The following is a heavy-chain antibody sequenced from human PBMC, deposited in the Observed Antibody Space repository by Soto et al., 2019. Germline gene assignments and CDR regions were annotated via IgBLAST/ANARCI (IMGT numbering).Heavy chain of an antibody. Sequence: QVQLVQSGAEVKTPGASVKVSCKASGTTFASYDFTWVRQAPGQGLEWMGWMNPNRNNPGYAQKFQDRLTMTRDIALSIAHMELSSLRNEDTAVYYCARSDGYHFNWLDSWGQGTLVTVSA. V-gene: IGHV1-8*01. J-gene: IGHJ5*01. CDR1: GTTFASYD. D-gene: IGHD2-21*01. CDR3: ARSDGYHFNWLDS. CDR2: MNPNRNNP.